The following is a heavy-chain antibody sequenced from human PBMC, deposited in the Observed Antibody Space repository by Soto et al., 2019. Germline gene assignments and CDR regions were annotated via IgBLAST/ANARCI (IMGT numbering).Heavy chain of an antibody. CDR3: AKVGSYSNYDDFDY. Sequence: GGSLRLSCAASGFTFSSYGMHWVGRAPGKGLEWVAVISYDGSNKYYADSVKGRFTISRDNSKNTLYLQMNSLRAEDTAVYYCAKVGSYSNYDDFDYWGQGTLVTVSS. J-gene: IGHJ4*02. CDR1: GFTFSSYG. V-gene: IGHV3-30*18. CDR2: ISYDGSNK. D-gene: IGHD4-4*01.